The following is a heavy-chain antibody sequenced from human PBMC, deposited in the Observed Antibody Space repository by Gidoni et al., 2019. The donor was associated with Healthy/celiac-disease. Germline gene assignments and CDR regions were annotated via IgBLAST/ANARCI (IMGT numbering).Heavy chain of an antibody. CDR1: GGSISSYY. Sequence: QVQLQESGPGLVKPSETLSLTCTVSGGSISSYYWSWIRQPPGKGLEWIGYIYYSGSTNYNPSLKSRVTISVDTSKNQFSLKLSSVTAADTAVYYCARDKGRGAPVGFDYWGQGTLVTVSS. CDR3: ARDKGRGAPVGFDY. J-gene: IGHJ4*02. V-gene: IGHV4-59*01. CDR2: IYYSGST. D-gene: IGHD1-26*01.